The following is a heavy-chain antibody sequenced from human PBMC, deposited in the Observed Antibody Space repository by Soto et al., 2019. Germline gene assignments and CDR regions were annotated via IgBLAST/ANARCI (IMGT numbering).Heavy chain of an antibody. CDR3: ASRHTDDYGDYGWFDP. CDR2: ISSSSSTI. J-gene: IGHJ5*02. V-gene: IGHV3-48*01. Sequence: EVRLVESGGGLVQPGGSLRLSCAASGFTFSSYSMNWVRQAPGKGLEWVSYISSSSSTIYYADSVKGRFTISRDNAKNSLYLQMNSLRAEDTAVYYCASRHTDDYGDYGWFDPWGQGTLVTVSS. CDR1: GFTFSSYS. D-gene: IGHD4-17*01.